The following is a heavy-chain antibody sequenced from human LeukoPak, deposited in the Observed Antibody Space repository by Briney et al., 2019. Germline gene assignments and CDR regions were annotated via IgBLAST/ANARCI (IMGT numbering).Heavy chain of an antibody. V-gene: IGHV3-53*01. CDR1: GFTVSSNY. CDR2: NYSGGST. D-gene: IGHD1-1*01. Sequence: PEGSLRLSCAASGFTVSSNYMGWVRQAPGKGLEWVSVNYSGGSTYYADSVKGRFTISRDNSKNTLYLQMNSLRAEDTAVYYCARVFRGTTGAPEYFDYWGQGTLVTVSS. J-gene: IGHJ4*02. CDR3: ARVFRGTTGAPEYFDY.